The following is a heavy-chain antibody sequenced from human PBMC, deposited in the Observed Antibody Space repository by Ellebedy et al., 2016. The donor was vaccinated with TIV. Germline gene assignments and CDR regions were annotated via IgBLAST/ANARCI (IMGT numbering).Heavy chain of an antibody. Sequence: PGGSLRLSCAASGFTFSSYSMNWVRQAPGKGLEWVSSISSSSSTIYYADSVKGRFTISRDDSKNPLYLQMNSLTLEDTAVYYCARGLSYDTSGYYPYWGQGTLVTVSS. D-gene: IGHD3-22*01. CDR3: ARGLSYDTSGYYPY. J-gene: IGHJ4*02. CDR2: ISSSSSTI. CDR1: GFTFSSYS. V-gene: IGHV3-48*01.